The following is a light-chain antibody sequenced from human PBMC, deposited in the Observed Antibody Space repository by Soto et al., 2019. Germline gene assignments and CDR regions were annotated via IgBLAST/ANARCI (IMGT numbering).Light chain of an antibody. CDR1: QGISSW. Sequence: DIEMTRAPSSVSASLGDRVTITCRASQGISSWLAWYQQKPGKAPKLLIYAASTLQSGVPLRFSGSGSGTSFTLTISSLQPEDFATYYCQQLLSYPITFAQGTRLE. CDR3: QQLLSYPIT. CDR2: AAS. V-gene: IGKV1D-12*01. J-gene: IGKJ5*01.